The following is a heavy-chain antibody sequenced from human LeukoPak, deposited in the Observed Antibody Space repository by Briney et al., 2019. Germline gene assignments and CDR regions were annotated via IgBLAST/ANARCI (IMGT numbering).Heavy chain of an antibody. J-gene: IGHJ4*02. V-gene: IGHV1-18*01. Sequence: GASVKVSCKASGYTFTSYGISWVRQAPRQGLEWMGWISAYNGNTNYAQKLQGRVTMTTDTSTSTAYMELRSLRSDDTDVDYCARDRRGGSDYSVWGQGTLVTVSS. D-gene: IGHD1-26*01. CDR1: GYTFTSYG. CDR2: ISAYNGNT. CDR3: ARDRRGGSDYSV.